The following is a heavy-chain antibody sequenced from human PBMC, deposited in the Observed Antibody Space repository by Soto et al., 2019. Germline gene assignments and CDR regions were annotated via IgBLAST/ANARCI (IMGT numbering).Heavy chain of an antibody. J-gene: IGHJ4*02. Sequence: ASVKVSCKASGYTFISNDINWMRQAAGQGLEWMGWMTLSSGNTGYDQKFQGRVTMTRNTSISTAYLELSSLRSDDTAVYYCGSGGPAAGFDSWGQGTLVTVSS. CDR1: GYTFISND. D-gene: IGHD6-13*01. CDR3: GSGGPAAGFDS. V-gene: IGHV1-8*01. CDR2: MTLSSGNT.